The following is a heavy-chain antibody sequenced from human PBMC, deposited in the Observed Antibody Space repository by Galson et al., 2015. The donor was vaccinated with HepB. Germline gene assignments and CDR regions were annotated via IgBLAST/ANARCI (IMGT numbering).Heavy chain of an antibody. D-gene: IGHD5-18*01. J-gene: IGHJ4*02. Sequence: ETLSLTCTVSGGSISNYYWSWIRQPPGKGLEWIGYIYYSGSTNYNPSLKSRVTISVDTSKNQFSLKLSSVTAADTAVYYCARHAGYSYYYDYWGQGTLVTVSS. CDR3: ARHAGYSYYYDY. CDR2: IYYSGST. V-gene: IGHV4-59*08. CDR1: GGSISNYY.